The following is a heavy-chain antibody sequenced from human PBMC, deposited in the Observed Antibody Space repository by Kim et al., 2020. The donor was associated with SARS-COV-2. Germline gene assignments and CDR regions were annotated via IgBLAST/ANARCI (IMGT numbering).Heavy chain of an antibody. J-gene: IGHJ4*02. CDR1: GFTFTSYA. CDR2: INTSGGHK. CDR3: TIYKPQLFKFDY. Sequence: GGSLRLSCAASGFTFTSYALSWVRQAPGKGLEWVSGINTSGGHKYYADSVKGRFTISRDDSKNTLYLQMNSLRAADTAVYYCTIYKPQLFKFDYWGQRNL. D-gene: IGHD2-2*01. V-gene: IGHV3-23*01.